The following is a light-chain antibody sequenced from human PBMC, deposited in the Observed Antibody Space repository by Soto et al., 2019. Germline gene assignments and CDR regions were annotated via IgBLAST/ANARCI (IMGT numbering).Light chain of an antibody. CDR3: QQYNNWPLT. CDR1: QSVSSN. J-gene: IGKJ4*01. V-gene: IGKV3D-15*01. Sequence: EIVMTQSPATLSVSPGERATLSCRASQSVSSNLAWYQQKPGQAPRLLIYGASTRATGIPARFSGSGSGTEFTLTISSLQYEEFEVYYCQQYNNWPLTFGGGTKVEIK. CDR2: GAS.